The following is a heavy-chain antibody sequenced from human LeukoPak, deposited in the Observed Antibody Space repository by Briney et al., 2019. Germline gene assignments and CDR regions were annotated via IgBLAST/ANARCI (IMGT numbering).Heavy chain of an antibody. D-gene: IGHD3-16*01. J-gene: IGHJ4*02. Sequence: SETLSLTCTVSGGSISSSSYYWGWIRQPPGKGLEWIGSIYYSGSTYYNPSLKSRVTISVDTSKNQFSLKLSSVTAADTAVYYCARRLRPGDYFDYWGQGILVTVSS. CDR1: GGSISSSSYY. V-gene: IGHV4-39*07. CDR2: IYYSGST. CDR3: ARRLRPGDYFDY.